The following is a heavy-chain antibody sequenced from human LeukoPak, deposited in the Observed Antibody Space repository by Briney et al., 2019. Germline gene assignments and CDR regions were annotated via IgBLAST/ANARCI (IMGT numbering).Heavy chain of an antibody. J-gene: IGHJ4*02. CDR2: INPNSGGT. CDR3: ARSVSIFRYSSGWHYFDY. V-gene: IGHV1-2*02. CDR1: GYTFTGYY. D-gene: IGHD6-19*01. Sequence: ASVKVTCKASGYTFTGYYMHWVRQAPGQGLEWMGWINPNSGGTNYAQKFQGRVTMTRDTSISTAYMELSRLRSGDTAVYYCARSVSIFRYSSGWHYFDYWGQGTLVTVSS.